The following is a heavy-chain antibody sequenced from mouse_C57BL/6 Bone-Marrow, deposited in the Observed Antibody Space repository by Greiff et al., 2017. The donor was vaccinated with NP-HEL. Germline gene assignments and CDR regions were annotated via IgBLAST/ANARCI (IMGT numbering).Heavy chain of an antibody. CDR1: GYTFTSYG. J-gene: IGHJ2*01. CDR3: ARSRYYGRSYGY. Sequence: VQLQQSGAELARPGASVKLSCKASGYTFTSYGISWVKQRTGQGLEWIGEIYPRSGNTYYNEKFKGKATLTADKSSSTAYMGLRSLTSEDSAVYFCARSRYYGRSYGYWGQGTTLTVSS. CDR2: IYPRSGNT. D-gene: IGHD1-1*01. V-gene: IGHV1-81*01.